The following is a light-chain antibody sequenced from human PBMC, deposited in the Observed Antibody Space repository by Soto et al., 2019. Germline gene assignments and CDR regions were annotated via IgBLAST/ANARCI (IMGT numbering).Light chain of an antibody. J-gene: IGKJ1*01. CDR1: QSINAH. CDR2: GAS. Sequence: EVVMTQSPATLSVSPGERVTLSCRASQSINAHLAWYQQKPGQAPRLLIHGASTRATAIPARFSGSGFGTEFILTISSLQSEDFAVYYSQQYNTWHWTFGQGTKVEIQ. V-gene: IGKV3-15*01. CDR3: QQYNTWHWT.